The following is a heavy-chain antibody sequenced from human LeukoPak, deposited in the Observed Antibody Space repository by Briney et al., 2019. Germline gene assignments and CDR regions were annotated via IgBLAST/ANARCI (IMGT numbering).Heavy chain of an antibody. CDR3: TRLPLFRSVGDYYDSSGYKIEIDY. D-gene: IGHD3-22*01. J-gene: IGHJ4*02. V-gene: IGHV3-73*01. CDR1: GFTFCGSA. Sequence: GGSLRLSYAASGFTFCGSAMHWVRQASGKGLEWVGRIRSKANSYATAYAASVKGRFTISRDDSKNTAYLQMNSLKTEDTAVYSCTRLPLFRSVGDYYDSSGYKIEIDYWGQGTLVTVSS. CDR2: IRSKANSYAT.